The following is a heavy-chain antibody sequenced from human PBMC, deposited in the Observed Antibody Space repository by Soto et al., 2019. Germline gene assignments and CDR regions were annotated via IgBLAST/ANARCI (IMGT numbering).Heavy chain of an antibody. CDR3: SVSSPDIVVLPSSIYFTT. V-gene: IGHV3-9*02. CDR1: GSSSDPFT. D-gene: IGHD2-15*01. J-gene: IGHJ4*02. Sequence: PGGSLRLSCVASGSSSDPFTMHWVRELPGKGLEWVAGLSWDRSTVAYADSVQGRFTISRDHAKNSVDLLMDSLRPDDTALYFCSVSSPDIVVLPSSIYFTTWRPETQVTVSS. CDR2: LSWDRSTV.